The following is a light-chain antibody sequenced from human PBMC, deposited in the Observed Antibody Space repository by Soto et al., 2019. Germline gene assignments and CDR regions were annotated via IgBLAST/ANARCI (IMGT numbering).Light chain of an antibody. V-gene: IGKV3-20*01. CDR3: QQYGSSPLT. J-gene: IGKJ4*01. Sequence: EVVLTQSPGTLSLSPGERVTLSCRASQSIGLAIAWYQHKPGQAPRLLIFDAPQRATGIPDRFSGSGSGTDFSLTISKLEPEDFAVYYCQQYGSSPLTFGGGTKVDIK. CDR1: QSIGLA. CDR2: DAP.